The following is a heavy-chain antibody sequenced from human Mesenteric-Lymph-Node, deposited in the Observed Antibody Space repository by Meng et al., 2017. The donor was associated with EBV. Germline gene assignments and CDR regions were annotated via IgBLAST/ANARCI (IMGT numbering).Heavy chain of an antibody. CDR2: IYYSGST. J-gene: IGHJ4*02. CDR3: ARVGYCSGGSCSFRYFDY. CDR1: GGCIRNSDYY. D-gene: IGHD2-15*01. Sequence: VDLPAAGPGLVKPSQTPSLTCTVSGGCIRNSDYYWSWIRQPPGKGLEWIGCIYYSGSTYYNPSLKSRVTISVDTSKNQFSLKLSSVTAADTAVYYCARVGYCSGGSCSFRYFDYWGQGILVTVSS. V-gene: IGHV4-30-4*01.